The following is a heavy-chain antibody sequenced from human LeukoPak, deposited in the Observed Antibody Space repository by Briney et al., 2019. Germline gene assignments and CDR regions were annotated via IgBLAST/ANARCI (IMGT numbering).Heavy chain of an antibody. Sequence: GGSLRLSCAASGFTFSSYAMSWVRQAPGKGLEWVSAISGSGGSTYYADSVKGRFTISGDNSKNTLYLQMNSLRAEDTAVYYCAKRRAGDGYYFDYWGQGTLVTVSS. CDR3: AKRRAGDGYYFDY. CDR1: GFTFSSYA. D-gene: IGHD6-19*01. V-gene: IGHV3-23*01. J-gene: IGHJ4*02. CDR2: ISGSGGST.